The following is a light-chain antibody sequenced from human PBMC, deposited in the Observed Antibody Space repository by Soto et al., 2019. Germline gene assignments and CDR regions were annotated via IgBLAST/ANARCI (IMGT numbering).Light chain of an antibody. V-gene: IGKV3-15*01. CDR2: DAS. J-gene: IGKJ5*01. CDR3: QQYNNWPPPIT. Sequence: EIVMTQSPATLSVSPGERATLSCRASQSVGTNLAWYQQKPGQAPRLLIYDASTRATDVPARCSASGSGTDFILTISSLESEDCVVYYCQQYNNWPPPITFGQGTRLEIK. CDR1: QSVGTN.